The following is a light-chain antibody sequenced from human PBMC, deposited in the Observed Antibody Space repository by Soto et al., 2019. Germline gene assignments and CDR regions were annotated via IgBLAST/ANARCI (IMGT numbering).Light chain of an antibody. CDR1: QSVGSY. CDR3: QHRGKWPRT. V-gene: IGKV3-11*01. CDR2: GAS. Sequence: EIVLTQSPATLSLSPGERVTLSCRASQSVGSYLAWYQQKPGQAPRLLIYGASNRATVIPARFSGSGSGTDFSLTISSLEPEDFAVYYCQHRGKWPRTFGQGTKLEIK. J-gene: IGKJ2*01.